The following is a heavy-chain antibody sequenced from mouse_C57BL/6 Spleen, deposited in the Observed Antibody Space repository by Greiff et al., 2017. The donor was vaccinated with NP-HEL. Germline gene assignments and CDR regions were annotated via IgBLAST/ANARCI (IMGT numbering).Heavy chain of an antibody. CDR3: ARGAGVEEDAMDY. Sequence: QVQLQQPGAELVKPGASVKLSCKASGYTFTSYWLHWVKQRPGRGLEWIGRIDPNSGGTKSTEKFKSKATLTVDKPSSTAYMPLSSLTSEDSAVYYCARGAGVEEDAMDYWGQGTSGTVSS. CDR1: GYTFTSYW. V-gene: IGHV1-72*01. CDR2: IDPNSGGT. J-gene: IGHJ4*01. D-gene: IGHD1-1*01.